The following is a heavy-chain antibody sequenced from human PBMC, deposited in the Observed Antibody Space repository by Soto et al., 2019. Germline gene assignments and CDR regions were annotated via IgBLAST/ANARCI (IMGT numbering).Heavy chain of an antibody. V-gene: IGHV3-23*01. J-gene: IGHJ4*02. CDR3: AKLLNGVTALDY. CDR1: GFTFSSYA. D-gene: IGHD2-21*02. CDR2: ISGSGGGK. Sequence: GGSLRLSCAASGFTFSSYAMSWVRQAPGKGLEWVATISGSGGGKYYVDSVKGRFTISRDNTKNTLYLQANSLRAEDTAMYFCAKLLNGVTALDYWGQGTLVTVSS.